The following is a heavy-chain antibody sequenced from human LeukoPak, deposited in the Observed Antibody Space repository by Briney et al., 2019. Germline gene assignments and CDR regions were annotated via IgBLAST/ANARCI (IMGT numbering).Heavy chain of an antibody. CDR3: ARDPDPAITYYDILTGYYPDDWFDP. Sequence: ASVKVSCKASGYTFTGYYMHWVRQAPGQGLEWMGIINPSGGSTSYAQKFQGRVTMTRDTSTSTVYMELSSLRSEDTAVYYCARDPDPAITYYDILTGYYPDDWFDPWGQGTLVTVSS. CDR2: INPSGGST. D-gene: IGHD3-9*01. V-gene: IGHV1-46*01. CDR1: GYTFTGYY. J-gene: IGHJ5*02.